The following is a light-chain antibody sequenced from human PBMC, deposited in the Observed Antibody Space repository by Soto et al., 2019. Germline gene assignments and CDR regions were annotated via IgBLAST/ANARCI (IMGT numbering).Light chain of an antibody. J-gene: IGLJ2*01. CDR1: SSDVGAYNY. CDR3: SSYTSSSSLV. CDR2: DVD. Sequence: QSALTQPASVSGSPGQSITISCTGTSSDVGAYNYVSWYQQHTGKAPKLIIYDVDNRPSGVSNRFSGSKSGNTASLTISGLQAEDEADFYCSSYTSSSSLVFGGGTKVTVL. V-gene: IGLV2-14*03.